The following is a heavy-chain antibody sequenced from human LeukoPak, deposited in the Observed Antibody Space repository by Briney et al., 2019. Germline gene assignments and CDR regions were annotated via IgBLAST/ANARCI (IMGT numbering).Heavy chain of an antibody. Sequence: SETLSLTCAVYGGSFSGYYWSWIRQPPGKRLEWIGEINHSGSTNYNPSLTRRVTISVDTSKNQFSLKLGSVTAAATAVYYCARVTDSGSYYFDYWGQGTLVTVSS. CDR3: ARVTDSGSYYFDY. CDR2: INHSGST. D-gene: IGHD1-26*01. CDR1: GGSFSGYY. J-gene: IGHJ4*02. V-gene: IGHV4-34*01.